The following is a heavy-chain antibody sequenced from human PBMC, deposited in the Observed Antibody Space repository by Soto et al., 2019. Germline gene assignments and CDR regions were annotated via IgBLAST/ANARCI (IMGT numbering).Heavy chain of an antibody. V-gene: IGHV4-59*01. CDR2: IYYSGST. J-gene: IGHJ4*02. CDR3: ARDDGQQLASTRFDY. D-gene: IGHD6-13*01. Sequence: SETLSLTCTVSGGSISSYYWSWIRQPPGKGLEWIGYIYYSGSTNYNPSLKSRVTISVDTSKNQFSLKLSSVTAADTAVYYCARDDGQQLASTRFDYWGQGTLVTVSS. CDR1: GGSISSYY.